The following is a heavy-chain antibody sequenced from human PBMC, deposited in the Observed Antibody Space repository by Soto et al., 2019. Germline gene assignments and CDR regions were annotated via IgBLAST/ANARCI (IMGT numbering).Heavy chain of an antibody. D-gene: IGHD5-18*01. V-gene: IGHV1-8*02. CDR2: MNPGSGDT. CDR3: ARMESFGSLNWFDP. Sequence: ASVKVSCKASGYTFTNNDVSWVRQATGQGLEWMGWMNPGSGDTGYAQKFQGRVTMTRDISIATAYMELNSLTSEATAIYYCARMESFGSLNWFDPWGQGTLVTVSS. CDR1: GYTFTNND. J-gene: IGHJ5*02.